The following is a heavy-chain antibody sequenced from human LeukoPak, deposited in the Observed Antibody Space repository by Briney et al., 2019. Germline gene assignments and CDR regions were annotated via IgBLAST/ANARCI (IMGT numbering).Heavy chain of an antibody. J-gene: IGHJ4*02. V-gene: IGHV3-48*01. CDR1: GFTFSSYS. CDR2: ISSSSSTI. D-gene: IGHD2-8*02. Sequence: GGSLRLSCAASGFTFSSYSMNWFRQAPGKGLEWVSYISSSSSTIYYADSVKGRFTISRDNAKNSLYLQMNSLRAEDTAVYYCARAPATNEWRCMDYWGQGTLVTVSS. CDR3: ARAPATNEWRCMDY.